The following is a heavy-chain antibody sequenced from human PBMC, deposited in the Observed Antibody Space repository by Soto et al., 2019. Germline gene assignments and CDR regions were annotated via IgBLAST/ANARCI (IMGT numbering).Heavy chain of an antibody. J-gene: IGHJ4*02. V-gene: IGHV1-46*01. Sequence: QVSLVQSGAEVKKPGASVKVSCKASGYTFTSYYVHWVRQAPGQGLEWMGIINPSGATTTYAQNFQGRVDTTRDTSTSTVYMELSSLRSEDTAVYYCARRDCFSSSCYFNYWGQGTLVTVSS. CDR2: INPSGATT. CDR1: GYTFTSYY. CDR3: ARRDCFSSSCYFNY. D-gene: IGHD2-2*01.